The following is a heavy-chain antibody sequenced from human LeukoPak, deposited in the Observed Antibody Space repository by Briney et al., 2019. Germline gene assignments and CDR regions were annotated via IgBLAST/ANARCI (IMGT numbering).Heavy chain of an antibody. V-gene: IGHV3-23*01. CDR3: AARKVRGVWFYLDY. CDR2: TYDDNT. CDR1: GFTVSAYA. Sequence: GGSLRLSCAASGFTVSAYAMAWVRQAPGKGLEWVSTTYDDNTYYADSVKGRFAISTDNSKNTLYLQMNSLRVEDTAVYFCAARKVRGVWFYLDYWGQGTLVTVSS. D-gene: IGHD3-10*01. J-gene: IGHJ4*02.